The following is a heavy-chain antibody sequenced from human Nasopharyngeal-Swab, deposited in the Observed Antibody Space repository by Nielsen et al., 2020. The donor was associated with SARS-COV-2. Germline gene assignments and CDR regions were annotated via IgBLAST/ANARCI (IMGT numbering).Heavy chain of an antibody. CDR3: VRDDGGSYLLDY. V-gene: IGHV1-3*04. Sequence: ASVKVSCKASGYTFTNYAIHWVRQAPGQRPEWMAWINTDNGDTRYSPKFQGRVIVTRDTSATTGYMGLSSLTSEDTATYYCVRDDGGSYLLDYWGQGTLVTVSS. D-gene: IGHD1-26*01. CDR1: GYTFTNYA. J-gene: IGHJ4*02. CDR2: INTDNGDT.